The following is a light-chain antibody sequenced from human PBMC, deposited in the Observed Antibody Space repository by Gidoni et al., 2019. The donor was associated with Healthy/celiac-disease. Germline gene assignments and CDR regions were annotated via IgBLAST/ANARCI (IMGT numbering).Light chain of an antibody. V-gene: IGKV3-20*01. J-gene: IGKJ4*01. CDR3: QQYGTSPLT. Sequence: EIVLTQSPGTLSLSPGERATLSCRASQSVSTNYLAWYQQEPGQAPRLLIYGASSRVTGIPDRFSGSGSGTDFTLTISRLEPEDFAVYYCQQYGTSPLTFGGGTKVEIK. CDR2: GAS. CDR1: QSVSTNY.